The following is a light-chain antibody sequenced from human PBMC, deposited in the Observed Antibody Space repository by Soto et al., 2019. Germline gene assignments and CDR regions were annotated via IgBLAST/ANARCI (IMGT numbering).Light chain of an antibody. CDR3: QQYGSSPRT. J-gene: IGKJ1*01. V-gene: IGKV3-20*01. CDR2: GAS. Sequence: ENVLRQSPGTLSLSPGKRATLSCRASQSMGSACLVWYQQKPGQAPRLLIYGASSRATGIPDRFSGSGSGTDFTLTISRLEPEDFAVYHCQQYGSSPRTFGQGTKVEIK. CDR1: QSMGSAC.